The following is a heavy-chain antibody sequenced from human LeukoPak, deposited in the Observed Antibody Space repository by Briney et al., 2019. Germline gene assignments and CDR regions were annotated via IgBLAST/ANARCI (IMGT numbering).Heavy chain of an antibody. Sequence: PGGSLRLSCAASGFTFSSYWMSWVRQAPVKGLEWVANIKQDGSEKYYVDSVKGRFTISRDNAKNSLYLQMNSLRAEDTAVYYCARGVYDFWSGSATNFDYWGQGTLVTVSS. J-gene: IGHJ4*02. CDR2: IKQDGSEK. CDR3: ARGVYDFWSGSATNFDY. CDR1: GFTFSSYW. V-gene: IGHV3-7*01. D-gene: IGHD3-3*01.